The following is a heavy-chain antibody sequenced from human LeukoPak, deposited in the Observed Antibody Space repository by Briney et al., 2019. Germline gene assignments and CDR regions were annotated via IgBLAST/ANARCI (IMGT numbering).Heavy chain of an antibody. CDR1: GFTFSNYW. Sequence: PGGSLRLSCAGSGFTFSNYWMTWVRQAPGKGLEWVATIKQDGSEKYYVDSVKGRITISRDNAKNSLYLQMNSLRAEDTAVYYCAGTTTWVPTMPYYYYGMDVWGQGTTATVSS. D-gene: IGHD2-2*01. CDR3: AGTTTWVPTMPYYYYGMDV. J-gene: IGHJ6*02. V-gene: IGHV3-7*01. CDR2: IKQDGSEK.